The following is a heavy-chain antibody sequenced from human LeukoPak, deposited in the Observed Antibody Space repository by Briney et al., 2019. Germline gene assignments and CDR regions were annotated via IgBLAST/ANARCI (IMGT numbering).Heavy chain of an antibody. CDR1: GGSISSYY. J-gene: IGHJ4*02. Sequence: PSETLSLTCTVSGGSISSYYWSWIRQPPGKGLEWIGYIYYSGSTNYNPSLKSRVTISVDTSKNQFFLKLSSVTAADTAVYYCARARYYFDYWGQGTLVTVSS. CDR3: ARARYYFDY. CDR2: IYYSGST. V-gene: IGHV4-59*01.